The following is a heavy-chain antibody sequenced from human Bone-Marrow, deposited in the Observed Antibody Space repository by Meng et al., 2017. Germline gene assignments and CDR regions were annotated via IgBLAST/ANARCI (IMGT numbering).Heavy chain of an antibody. CDR2: ISGSGGST. CDR3: AKNMNLEWLVPDPFDY. V-gene: IGHV3-23*01. Sequence: GESLKISCAASGFTFSSYAMSWVRQAPGKGLEWVSAISGSGGSTYYADSVKGRFTISRDNSKNTLYLQMNSLRAEDTAVYYCAKNMNLEWLVPDPFDYWGQGTLVTVSS. CDR1: GFTFSSYA. J-gene: IGHJ4*02. D-gene: IGHD6-19*01.